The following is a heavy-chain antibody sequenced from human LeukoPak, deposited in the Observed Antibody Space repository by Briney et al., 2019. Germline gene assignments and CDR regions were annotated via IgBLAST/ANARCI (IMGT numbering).Heavy chain of an antibody. CDR3: ARYVSLIAAAGKDY. CDR2: INPSGGST. J-gene: IGHJ4*02. Sequence: ASVKVSCKASGYTFTSYYMHWVRQAPGQGLEWMGIINPSGGSTSYAQKFQGRVTMTRNTSISTAYMELSSLRSEDTAVYYCARYVSLIAAAGKDYWGQGTLVTVSP. D-gene: IGHD6-13*01. CDR1: GYTFTSYY. V-gene: IGHV1-46*01.